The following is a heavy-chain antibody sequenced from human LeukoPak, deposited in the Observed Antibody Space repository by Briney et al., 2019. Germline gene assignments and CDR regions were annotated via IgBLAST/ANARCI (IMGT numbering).Heavy chain of an antibody. CDR3: ASQYRLIVVVVAASVSSDYGMDV. Sequence: GGSLRLSCAASGFTFSDYSMNWVRQAPGKGLEWVSYISTSSSTIYYADSVKGRFTISRDNAKNTLYLQMNSLRAEDTAVYYCASQYRLIVVVVAASVSSDYGMDVWGQGTTVTVSS. CDR2: ISTSSSTI. J-gene: IGHJ6*02. CDR1: GFTFSDYS. D-gene: IGHD2-15*01. V-gene: IGHV3-48*01.